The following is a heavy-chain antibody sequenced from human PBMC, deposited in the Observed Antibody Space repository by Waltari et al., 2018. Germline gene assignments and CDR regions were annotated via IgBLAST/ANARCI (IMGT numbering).Heavy chain of an antibody. CDR3: ARGSPYDYIWGSYADY. Sequence: QLQLQESGPGLVKPSETLSLTCTVSGGSISSSSYYWGWIRQPPGKGLEWIGSIYYSVRTDGNPSLKSRVTISVDTSKNQVSLKLGSGTGADTAVYYCARGSPYDYIWGSYADYWGQGTLVTVSS. J-gene: IGHJ4*02. V-gene: IGHV4-39*07. CDR2: IYYSVRT. CDR1: GGSISSSSYY. D-gene: IGHD3-16*01.